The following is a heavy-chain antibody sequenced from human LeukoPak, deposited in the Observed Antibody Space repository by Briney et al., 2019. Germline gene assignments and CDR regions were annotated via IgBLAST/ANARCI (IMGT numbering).Heavy chain of an antibody. J-gene: IGHJ4*02. CDR3: AKDRGIVVVSYFDY. Sequence: GGSLRLSCAASGFTFSSYGMSWVRQAPGKGLEWVSAISGSGGSTYYADSVKGRFTISRDNSKNTLYLQMNSLRAEDTAVYYCAKDRGIVVVSYFDYWGQGTLVTVSS. V-gene: IGHV3-23*01. D-gene: IGHD3-22*01. CDR2: ISGSGGST. CDR1: GFTFSSYG.